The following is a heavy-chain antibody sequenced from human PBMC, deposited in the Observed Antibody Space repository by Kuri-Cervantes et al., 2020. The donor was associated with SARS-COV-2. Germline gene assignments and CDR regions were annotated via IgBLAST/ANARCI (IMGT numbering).Heavy chain of an antibody. CDR3: ARDAVLGIGY. CDR2: ISSSSSYI. CDR1: GFTFSSYS. J-gene: IGHJ4*02. V-gene: IGHV3-21*01. Sequence: GGSLRHSCAASGFTFSSYSINWVRQAPGKGLEWVSSISSSSSYIYYADSVKGRFTISRDNAKNSLYLQMNSLRAEDTAVYYCARDAVLGIGYWGQGTLVTVSS. D-gene: IGHD7-27*01.